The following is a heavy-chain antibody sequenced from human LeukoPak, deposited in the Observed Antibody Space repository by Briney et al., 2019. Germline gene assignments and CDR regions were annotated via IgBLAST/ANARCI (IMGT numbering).Heavy chain of an antibody. J-gene: IGHJ4*02. CDR1: GYTFTGYY. Sequence: GASVKVSCKASGYTFTGYYMHWVRQAPGQGLEWMGWINPNSGGTNYAQKFQGRVTMTRDTSITTAYMELSSLRSDDTAVYYCARTNSGSYSQWGQGSLVTVSS. CDR2: INPNSGGT. CDR3: ARTNSGSYSQ. V-gene: IGHV1-2*02. D-gene: IGHD1-26*01.